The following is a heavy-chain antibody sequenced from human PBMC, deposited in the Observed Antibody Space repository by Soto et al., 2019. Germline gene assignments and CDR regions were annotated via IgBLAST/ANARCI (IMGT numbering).Heavy chain of an antibody. Sequence: PGGSLRLSCAVSGFTVSRNYMSWVRQAPGEGLEWVSVLYIDGTTYYADSVKGRFTISRDNSKNTLYLQMNSLRAKDTAVYYCARETVTTGGGAFDIWGQGTMVTVSS. D-gene: IGHD4-17*01. V-gene: IGHV3-53*01. J-gene: IGHJ3*02. CDR2: LYIDGTT. CDR1: GFTVSRNY. CDR3: ARETVTTGGGAFDI.